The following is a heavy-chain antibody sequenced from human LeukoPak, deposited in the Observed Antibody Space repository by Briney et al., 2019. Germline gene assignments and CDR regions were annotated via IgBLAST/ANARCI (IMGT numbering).Heavy chain of an antibody. V-gene: IGHV3-30-3*01. D-gene: IGHD6-25*01. CDR1: GVTFTTYS. J-gene: IGHJ3*01. CDR2: TPYDGSIK. Sequence: GGSLRLSCAASGVTFTTYSMHWVRQAPGRGLEWVSVTPYDGSIKVYAESVKGRFTISRDNSENTLYLQMNSLKFEDTAMYYCAKERHSSGKAGTFNFWGRGTMVTISS. CDR3: AKERHSSGKAGTFNF.